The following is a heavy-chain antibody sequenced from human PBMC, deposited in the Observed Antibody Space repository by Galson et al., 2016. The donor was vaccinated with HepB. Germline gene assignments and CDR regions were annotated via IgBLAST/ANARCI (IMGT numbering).Heavy chain of an antibody. D-gene: IGHD3-3*01. Sequence: SLRLSCAASGFSFSSYWMSWVRQAPGKGLEWVANIKQDGSEKYFLASVKGRFTVSRDNAQTSLYLQMNSLRAEDTAVYSCARWYHDFWSAYYNTQHTYYFDSWGQGTLVTVSS. J-gene: IGHJ4*02. V-gene: IGHV3-7*04. CDR3: ARWYHDFWSAYYNTQHTYYFDS. CDR1: GFSFSSYW. CDR2: IKQDGSEK.